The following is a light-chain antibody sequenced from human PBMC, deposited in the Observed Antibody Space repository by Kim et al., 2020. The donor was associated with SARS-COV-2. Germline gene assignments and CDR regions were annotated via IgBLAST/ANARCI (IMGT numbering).Light chain of an antibody. J-gene: IGKJ2*01. CDR3: QQYNSYSRT. V-gene: IGKV1-5*03. CDR1: QSISSW. CDR2: KAS. Sequence: DIQMTQSPSTLSASVGDRVTITCRASQSISSWLAWYQQKPGKAPKLLIYKASSLESGVPSRFSGSGSGTEFTLTISSLQPDDFATYYCQQYNSYSRTFGQRTKLEI.